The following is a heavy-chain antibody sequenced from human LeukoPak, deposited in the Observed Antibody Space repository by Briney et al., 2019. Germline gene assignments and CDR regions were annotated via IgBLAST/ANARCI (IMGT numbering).Heavy chain of an antibody. CDR3: ARAPRITMVRGVIYWFDP. D-gene: IGHD3-10*01. Sequence: ASVKVSCKASGYTFTSYDINWVRQATGQGLEWMGWMNPNSGNTGYAQKFQGRGTITRNTSISTAYMELSSLRSEDTAVYYCARAPRITMVRGVIYWFDPWGQGTLVTVSS. J-gene: IGHJ5*02. CDR2: MNPNSGNT. CDR1: GYTFTSYD. V-gene: IGHV1-8*03.